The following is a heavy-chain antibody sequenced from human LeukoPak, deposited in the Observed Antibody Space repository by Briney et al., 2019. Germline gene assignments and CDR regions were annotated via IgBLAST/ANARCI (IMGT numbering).Heavy chain of an antibody. CDR3: ARASTMVRGVIWP. Sequence: SETLSLTCAVYGGSFSGYYWSWIRQPPGKGLEWIGEINHSGSTNYNPSLKSRVTISVDTSKNQFSLKLSSVTAADTAVYYCARASTMVRGVIWPWGQGTLVTVSS. CDR1: GGSFSGYY. CDR2: INHSGST. J-gene: IGHJ5*02. V-gene: IGHV4-34*01. D-gene: IGHD3-10*01.